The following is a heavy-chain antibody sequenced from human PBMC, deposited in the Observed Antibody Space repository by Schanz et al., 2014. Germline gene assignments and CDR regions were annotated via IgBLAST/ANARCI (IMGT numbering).Heavy chain of an antibody. CDR3: ARLSVAGRPHVNYWYFDL. CDR2: INGYNGHT. J-gene: IGHJ2*01. D-gene: IGHD6-19*01. Sequence: QVQLVQSGAEVKKPGSSVKVSCKASRSTFSSYTISWVRQAPGQGLEWMGWINGYNGHTLYAQKFQGRVTMTTDTSTSTSYMELTSRRFDDTAVYYCARLSVAGRPHVNYWYFDLWGRGTLVTVSS. V-gene: IGHV1-18*01. CDR1: RSTFSSYT.